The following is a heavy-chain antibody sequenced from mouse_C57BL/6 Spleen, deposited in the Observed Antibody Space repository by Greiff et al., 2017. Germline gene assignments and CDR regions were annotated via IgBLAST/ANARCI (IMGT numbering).Heavy chain of an antibody. Sequence: QVQLQQPGAELVKPGASVKLSCKASGYTFTSYWMPWVKQRPGRGLEWIGRIDPNSGGTTYNEKFKSKATLTVDKPSSTAYMQLSSLPSEVSAVYYCARDITTVEGFAYWGQGTLVTVSA. CDR3: ARDITTVEGFAY. V-gene: IGHV1-72*01. J-gene: IGHJ3*01. CDR1: GYTFTSYW. D-gene: IGHD1-1*01. CDR2: IDPNSGGT.